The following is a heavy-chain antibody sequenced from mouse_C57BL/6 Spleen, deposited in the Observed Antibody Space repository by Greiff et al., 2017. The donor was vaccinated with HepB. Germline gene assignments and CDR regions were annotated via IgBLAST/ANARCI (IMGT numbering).Heavy chain of an antibody. CDR3: ARSGSNQLGDY. J-gene: IGHJ2*01. D-gene: IGHD1-1*01. CDR1: GYTFTSYG. Sequence: QVQLKQSGAELARPGASVKLSCKASGYTFTSYGISWVKQRTGQGLEWIGEIYPRSGNTYYNEKFKGKATLTADKSSSTAYMELRSLTSEDSAVYFCARSGSNQLGDYWGQGTTLTVSS. CDR2: IYPRSGNT. V-gene: IGHV1-81*01.